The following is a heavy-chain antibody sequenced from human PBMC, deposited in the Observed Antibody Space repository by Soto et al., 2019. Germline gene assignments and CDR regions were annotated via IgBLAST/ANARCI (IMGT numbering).Heavy chain of an antibody. CDR1: GGTFNFYS. Sequence: QVQLVQSGAEVKKPGSSVKVSCTASGGTFNFYSISWVRQAPGQGLEWVGRVIPMVGMSEYAQKFKGRVTITADKSTSTAYMNMRSMRSEETAVYYCATNYGSGSAHFDYWGQGTLVTVSS. D-gene: IGHD3-10*01. J-gene: IGHJ4*02. V-gene: IGHV1-69*02. CDR2: VIPMVGMS. CDR3: ATNYGSGSAHFDY.